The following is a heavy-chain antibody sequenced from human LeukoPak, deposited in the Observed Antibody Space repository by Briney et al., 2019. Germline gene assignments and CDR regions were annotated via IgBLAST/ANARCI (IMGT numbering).Heavy chain of an antibody. CDR1: GGSMTNSY. CDR2: IYDSGST. D-gene: IGHD2/OR15-2a*01. CDR3: AKGGSTNFYYGDV. V-gene: IGHV4-59*01. Sequence: SETLSLTCSVSGGSMTNSYWTWIRQPPGKGLEWIGDIYDSGSTRYNTSLESRVTISVDTSKNQFSLKLSSVTAADTALYYCAKGGSTNFYYGDVWGQGTTVTVSS. J-gene: IGHJ6*02.